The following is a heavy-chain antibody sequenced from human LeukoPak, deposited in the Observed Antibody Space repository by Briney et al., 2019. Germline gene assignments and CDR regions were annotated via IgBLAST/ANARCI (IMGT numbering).Heavy chain of an antibody. D-gene: IGHD1-1*01. Sequence: SVKVSCKASGGTFSSYAISWVRQAPGQGLEWMGGISPIFGTANYAQTFQGRVTITAAESTSTAYMELSSLRSEDTAVYYCASGGAQLERRQGIVSPFDIWGQGTMVTVPS. V-gene: IGHV1-69*01. J-gene: IGHJ3*02. CDR3: ASGGAQLERRQGIVSPFDI. CDR2: ISPIFGTA. CDR1: GGTFSSYA.